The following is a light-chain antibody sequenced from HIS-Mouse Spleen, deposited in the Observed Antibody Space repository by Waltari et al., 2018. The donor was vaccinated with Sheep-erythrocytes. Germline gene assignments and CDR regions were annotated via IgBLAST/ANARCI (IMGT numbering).Light chain of an antibody. CDR2: WAS. J-gene: IGKJ4*01. V-gene: IGKV4-1*01. CDR1: QSVLYSSNNKNY. Sequence: DIVMTQSPDSLAVSLGERDTINCKSSQSVLYSSNNKNYLAWYQQKPGQPPQLLIYWASTRESGVPDRFTGSGSGADFTLTISSLQAEDVAVYYCQQYYSTPLTFGGGTKVEIK. CDR3: QQYYSTPLT.